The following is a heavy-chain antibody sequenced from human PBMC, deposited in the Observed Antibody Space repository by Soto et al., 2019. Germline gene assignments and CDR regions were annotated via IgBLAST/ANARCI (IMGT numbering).Heavy chain of an antibody. Sequence: QVQLQESGPGLVKPSETLSLTCTVSGGSISSYYWSWIRQPPGKGLEWIGYIYYSGSTNYNPSLKSRVTISVDTSKNQFSLKLSSVTAADTAVYYCARATYYDSSGYYYNPFDIWGQGTRVTVSS. D-gene: IGHD3-22*01. CDR3: ARATYYDSSGYYYNPFDI. CDR1: GGSISSYY. V-gene: IGHV4-59*01. J-gene: IGHJ3*02. CDR2: IYYSGST.